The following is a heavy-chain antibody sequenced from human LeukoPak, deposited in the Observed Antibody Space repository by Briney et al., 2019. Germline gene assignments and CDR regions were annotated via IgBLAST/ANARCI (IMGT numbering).Heavy chain of an antibody. CDR2: ITGSGDTT. CDR3: ARESSGLGYYFDY. V-gene: IGHV3-23*01. CDR1: GFTFSSYA. D-gene: IGHD3/OR15-3a*01. J-gene: IGHJ4*02. Sequence: PGGSLRLSCAASGFTFSSYAMSWVRQAPGKGLEWVSGITGSGDTTHHVDSVKGRFTISRDNSKNTLFLQMNSLRVEDTALYYCARESSGLGYYFDYWGQGTLVTVSS.